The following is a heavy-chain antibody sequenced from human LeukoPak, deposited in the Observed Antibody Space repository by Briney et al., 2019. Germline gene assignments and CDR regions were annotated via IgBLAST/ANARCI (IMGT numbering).Heavy chain of an antibody. CDR2: ISGSGGST. Sequence: PGGSLRLSCAASGFTFSSYAMSWVRQAPGKGLEWVSAISGSGGSTYNADSVKGRFTISRDNSRNTLYLQMNSLRAEDTAVYYCAKVYWFGGYMDVWGKGTTVAVSS. J-gene: IGHJ6*03. D-gene: IGHD3-10*01. V-gene: IGHV3-23*01. CDR3: AKVYWFGGYMDV. CDR1: GFTFSSYA.